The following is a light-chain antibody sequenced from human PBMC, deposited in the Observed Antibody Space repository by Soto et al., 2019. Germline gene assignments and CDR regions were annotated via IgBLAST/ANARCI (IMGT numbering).Light chain of an antibody. CDR1: NVGRRS. Sequence: SYELTQPPSVSVAPGETARISCGGNNVGRRSVHWYQQEPGQAPFLVIYYDSDRPSGIPERFSGSNSGNTATLIISRVEAGDEADYYCQVWEATGEQVVFGGGTKVTVL. CDR2: YDS. CDR3: QVWEATGEQVV. J-gene: IGLJ2*01. V-gene: IGLV3-21*01.